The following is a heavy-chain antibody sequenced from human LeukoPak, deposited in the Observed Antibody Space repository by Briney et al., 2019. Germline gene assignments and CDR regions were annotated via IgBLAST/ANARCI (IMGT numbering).Heavy chain of an antibody. CDR3: ARGITMVRGVIISYYFDY. CDR2: IYYSGST. J-gene: IGHJ4*02. D-gene: IGHD3-10*01. Sequence: PSETLSLTCTVSGGSISNSNYYWSWIRQHPGKGLEWIGYIYYSGSTYYNPSLKSRVTISVDTSKNQFSLKLSSVTAADTAVYYCARGITMVRGVIISYYFDYWGQGTLVTVSS. V-gene: IGHV4-31*03. CDR1: GGSISNSNYY.